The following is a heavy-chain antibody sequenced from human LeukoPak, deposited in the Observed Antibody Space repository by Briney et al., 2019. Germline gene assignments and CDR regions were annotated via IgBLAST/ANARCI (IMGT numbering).Heavy chain of an antibody. D-gene: IGHD5/OR15-5a*01. CDR3: ARSSLRVDAFDI. J-gene: IGHJ3*02. CDR1: GGSFSGYY. CDR2: INHSGST. Sequence: PSETLSLTCAVYGGSFSGYYWSWIRQPPGKGLEWIGEINHSGSTNYNPSLKSRVTISVDTSKNQFSLKLSSVTAADTAVYYCARSSLRVDAFDIWGQGTMVTVSS. V-gene: IGHV4-34*01.